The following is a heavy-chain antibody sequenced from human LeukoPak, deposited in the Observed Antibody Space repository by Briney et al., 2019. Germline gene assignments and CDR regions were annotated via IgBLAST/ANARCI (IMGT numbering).Heavy chain of an antibody. CDR3: ARHALYSSSWYFFDH. J-gene: IGHJ4*02. D-gene: IGHD6-13*01. Sequence: SETLSLTCTVSGDSISSANYFWAWIRQPPGKGLEWIGTIYYTGSTYYNPSLESRLTMSVATSKNQFYLKLTSVTAADTAVYYCARHALYSSSWYFFDHWGQGTLVTVSS. V-gene: IGHV4-39*01. CDR2: IYYTGST. CDR1: GDSISSANYF.